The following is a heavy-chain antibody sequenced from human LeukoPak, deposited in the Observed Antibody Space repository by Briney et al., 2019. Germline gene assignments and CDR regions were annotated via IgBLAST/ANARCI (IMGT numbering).Heavy chain of an antibody. J-gene: IGHJ6*03. V-gene: IGHV3-49*04. CDR1: GFTFGDYA. D-gene: IGHD5-24*01. CDR2: IRSKAYGGTT. Sequence: GGSLRLSCTASGFTFGDYAMSWVRQAPGKGLEWVGFIRSKAYGGTTEYAASVKGRFTISRDDSKSIAYLQMNSLKTEDTAVYYCTRGGDGYNYGVWDYYYYYMDVWGKGTTVTISS. CDR3: TRGGDGYNYGVWDYYYYYMDV.